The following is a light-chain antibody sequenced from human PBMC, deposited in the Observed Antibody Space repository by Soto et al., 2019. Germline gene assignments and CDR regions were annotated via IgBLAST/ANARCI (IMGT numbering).Light chain of an antibody. V-gene: IGKV3-11*01. Sequence: EIVLTQSPATLSLSPGERATLSCRASQSVSNSLVWFQQKPGQAPRLLIYDASNRATDIPARFSGSGSGTDFTLTISSLEPEDLAVYYCQQRRNWPRTLGQGIKLEIK. CDR2: DAS. CDR1: QSVSNS. J-gene: IGKJ2*01. CDR3: QQRRNWPRT.